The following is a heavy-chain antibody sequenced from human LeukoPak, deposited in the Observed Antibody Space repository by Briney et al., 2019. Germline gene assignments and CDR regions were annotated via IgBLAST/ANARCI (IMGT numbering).Heavy chain of an antibody. Sequence: PGGSLRLSCAASGFTFYDYGMSWGRQAPGKGVEWVSGINWNGGSKGYADSVKGRFTISRDNAKNSLYLQMNSLRAEDTALYYCARIPYDSSGYYDYWGQGTLVTVSS. V-gene: IGHV3-20*04. CDR2: INWNGGSK. CDR1: GFTFYDYG. CDR3: ARIPYDSSGYYDY. D-gene: IGHD3-22*01. J-gene: IGHJ4*02.